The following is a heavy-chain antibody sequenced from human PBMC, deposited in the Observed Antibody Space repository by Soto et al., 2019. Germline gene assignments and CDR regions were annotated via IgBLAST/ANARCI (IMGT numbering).Heavy chain of an antibody. Sequence: PSETLSLTCTVSGGSISSNYWTWIRQPPGKGLAWIGYVYNSGSTNYNPSLKSRVTISEDTSKSQFSLKVNSMTAADTAVYYCARYRREAVAGYTLDNWGQGILGTVS. CDR1: GGSISSNY. D-gene: IGHD6-13*01. V-gene: IGHV4-59*01. CDR3: ARYRREAVAGYTLDN. J-gene: IGHJ4*02. CDR2: VYNSGST.